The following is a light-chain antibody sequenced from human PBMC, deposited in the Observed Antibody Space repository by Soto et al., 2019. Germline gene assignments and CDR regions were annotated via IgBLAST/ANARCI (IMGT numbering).Light chain of an antibody. CDR2: KAS. J-gene: IGKJ1*01. CDR1: QSISSW. Sequence: DIKMTQSPSTLSASVGDRVTITCRASQSISSWLAWYQHKPGKAPKLLIYKASSLESGVPSRFSGSGSGTEITLTITSLQPDDFATYYCHQYNSYSPTFGQGTKVDI. CDR3: HQYNSYSPT. V-gene: IGKV1-5*03.